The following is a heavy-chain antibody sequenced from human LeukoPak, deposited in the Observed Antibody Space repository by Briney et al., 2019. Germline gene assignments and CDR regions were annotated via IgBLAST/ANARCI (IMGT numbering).Heavy chain of an antibody. Sequence: PSETLSLTCTVSGVSISSYYWSWIRQPPGKGLEWIGYIYYSGSTNYNPSLKSRVTISVDTSKNQFSLKLSSVTAADTAVYYCARDPALLSSGWYFDLWGRGTLVTVSS. CDR3: ARDPALLSSGWYFDL. J-gene: IGHJ2*01. D-gene: IGHD2-15*01. V-gene: IGHV4-59*01. CDR2: IYYSGST. CDR1: GVSISSYY.